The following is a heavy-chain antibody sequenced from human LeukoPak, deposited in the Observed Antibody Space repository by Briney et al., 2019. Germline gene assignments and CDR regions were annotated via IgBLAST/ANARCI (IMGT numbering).Heavy chain of an antibody. Sequence: SETLSLTCTVSGDSSSNSIYYWGRIRQPPGRGLDWIGSIDYSGSTYYNPSLKSRATISIDMSKNQFSLKPNSVTAADTAVYYCAREYTLYRSGWFLDYWGQGTVVTVSS. V-gene: IGHV4-39*07. CDR3: AREYTLYRSGWFLDY. J-gene: IGHJ4*02. CDR2: IDYSGST. D-gene: IGHD6-19*01. CDR1: GDSSSNSIYY.